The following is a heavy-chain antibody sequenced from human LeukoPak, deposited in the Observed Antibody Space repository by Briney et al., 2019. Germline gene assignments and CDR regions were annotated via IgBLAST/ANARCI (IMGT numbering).Heavy chain of an antibody. J-gene: IGHJ4*02. CDR3: ARDFFPIVDSTWYEIGY. D-gene: IGHD2-21*01. Sequence: GGSLRLSCEVTGFILSDHYMSWIRQAPGKGLEWISYSTSSGDMIHYADSVRGRFTISRDNSRNTLYLQMDSLRSEDTAVYYCARDFFPIVDSTWYEIGYWGQGTLVTVSS. CDR2: STSSGDMI. V-gene: IGHV3-11*04. CDR1: GFILSDHY.